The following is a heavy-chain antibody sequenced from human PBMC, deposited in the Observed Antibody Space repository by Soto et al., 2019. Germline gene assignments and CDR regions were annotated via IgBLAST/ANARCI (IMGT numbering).Heavy chain of an antibody. V-gene: IGHV1-2*02. Sequence: ASVKVSFKASGYTFTGYYMHWLRQAPGQGLEWMGWINPNSGGTNYAQKFQGRVTMTRDTSISTAYMELSRLRSDDTAVYYCAREPAISGWGYYYYGMDVWGQGTTVTVSS. CDR1: GYTFTGYY. CDR2: INPNSGGT. J-gene: IGHJ6*02. CDR3: AREPAISGWGYYYYGMDV. D-gene: IGHD6-19*01.